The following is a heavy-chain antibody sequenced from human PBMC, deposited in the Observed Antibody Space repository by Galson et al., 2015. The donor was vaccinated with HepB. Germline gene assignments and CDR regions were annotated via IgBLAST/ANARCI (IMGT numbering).Heavy chain of an antibody. CDR1: GFTFSDYY. J-gene: IGHJ6*02. Sequence: SLRLSCAASGFTFSDYYMSWIRQAPGKGLEWVSYISSSSSYTNYADSVKGRFTISRDNAKNSLYLQMNSLRAEDTAVYYCARDIVVVPAANYYYYGMDVWGQGTTVTVSS. D-gene: IGHD2-2*01. CDR2: ISSSSSYT. CDR3: ARDIVVVPAANYYYYGMDV. V-gene: IGHV3-11*05.